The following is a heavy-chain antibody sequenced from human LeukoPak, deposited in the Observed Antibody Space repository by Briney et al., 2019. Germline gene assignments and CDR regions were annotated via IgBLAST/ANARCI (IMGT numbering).Heavy chain of an antibody. J-gene: IGHJ4*02. CDR2: ISSSSSYI. V-gene: IGHV3-21*01. Sequence: PGGSLRLSCAASGFTFSNYAMSWVRQTPGKGLEWVSSISSSSSYIYYADSVKGRFTISRDNAKNSLYLQMNSLRAEDTAVYYCAVEGSSSSYFDYWGQGTLVTVSS. CDR1: GFTFSNYA. D-gene: IGHD1-26*01. CDR3: AVEGSSSSYFDY.